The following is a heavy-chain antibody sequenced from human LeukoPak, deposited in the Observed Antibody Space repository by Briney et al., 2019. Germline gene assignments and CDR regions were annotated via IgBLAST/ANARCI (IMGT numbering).Heavy chain of an antibody. CDR3: AREGGAAASLDY. Sequence: GGSLRLSCAASGFTFSSYSMNWVRQAPGKGLEWVSSISSSSSYIYYADSVKGRFTISRDNAKNSLYLQMNSLRAEDTAVYYCAREGGAAASLDYWGQGTLVTVSS. D-gene: IGHD6-13*01. V-gene: IGHV3-21*01. J-gene: IGHJ4*02. CDR2: ISSSSSYI. CDR1: GFTFSSYS.